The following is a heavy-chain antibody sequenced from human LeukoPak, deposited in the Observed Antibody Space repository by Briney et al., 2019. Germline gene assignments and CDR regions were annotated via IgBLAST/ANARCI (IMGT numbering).Heavy chain of an antibody. CDR1: GFTFRNYG. CDR2: IWSDGNNR. J-gene: IGHJ6*03. D-gene: IGHD2-8*02. V-gene: IGHV3-30*02. CDR3: AKDPGASVSGFYMDV. Sequence: GGSLRLSCAASGFTFRNYGMHWVRQATGKGLEWVSFIWSDGNNRFYADSVKGRFTISRDNSKNMLYLQMDTLRAEDTALYYCAKDPGASVSGFYMDVWDKGTTVIVSS.